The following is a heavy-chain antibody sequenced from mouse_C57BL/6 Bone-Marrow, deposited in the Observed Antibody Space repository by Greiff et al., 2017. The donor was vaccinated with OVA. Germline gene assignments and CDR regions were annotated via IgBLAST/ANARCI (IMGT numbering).Heavy chain of an antibody. J-gene: IGHJ2*01. V-gene: IGHV1-26*01. CDR2: INPNNGGT. CDR1: GYTFTDYY. Sequence: EVQLQQSGPELVEPGASVKISCKASGYTFTDYYMNWVKQSHGKSLEWIGDINPNNGGTSYNQKFKGKATLTVDKSSSTAYMELRSLTSEDSAVYYCASPITTVVARDYWGQGTTLTVSS. D-gene: IGHD1-1*01. CDR3: ASPITTVVARDY.